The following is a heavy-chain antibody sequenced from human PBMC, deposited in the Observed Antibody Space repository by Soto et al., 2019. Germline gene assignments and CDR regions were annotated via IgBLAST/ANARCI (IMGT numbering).Heavy chain of an antibody. Sequence: SETLSLTCVVSGASVSSYYWSWIRQPPGKGLEWLGYAYYSGRTKYDPSVKSRITLSVDTAKNQFSLILNSVTSADTAVYFCARDPVRERYHLDYWGQG. J-gene: IGHJ4*02. CDR1: GASVSSYY. CDR3: ARDPVRERYHLDY. CDR2: AYYSGRT. D-gene: IGHD1-1*01. V-gene: IGHV4-59*02.